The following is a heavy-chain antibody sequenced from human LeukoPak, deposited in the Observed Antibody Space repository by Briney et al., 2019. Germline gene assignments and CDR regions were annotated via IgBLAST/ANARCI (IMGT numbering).Heavy chain of an antibody. CDR2: IYPGDSDT. V-gene: IGHV5-51*01. Sequence: GESLKISCKGSGYSFTSYWIGWVRPMPGKGLEWMGIIYPGDSDTRYSPSFQGQVTISADKSISTAYLQWSSLKASDTAMYYCASGYCSSTSCYAFVDWFDPWGQGTLVTVSS. CDR3: ASGYCSSTSCYAFVDWFDP. CDR1: GYSFTSYW. J-gene: IGHJ5*02. D-gene: IGHD2-2*01.